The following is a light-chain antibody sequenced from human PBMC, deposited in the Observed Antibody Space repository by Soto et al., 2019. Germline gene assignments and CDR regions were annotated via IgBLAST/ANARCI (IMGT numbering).Light chain of an antibody. CDR2: ETS. CDR3: QQYGSSPPVT. J-gene: IGKJ3*01. CDR1: QSVSSGY. V-gene: IGKV3-20*01. Sequence: EIVLTQSPGTLSLSPGERATLSCRASQSVSSGYLALYQQKPGQPPRVLIYETSSRATGIPDRFSGSGSGTDFTLTISSLEPEDFAVYYCQQYGSSPPVTFGPGTRVDIK.